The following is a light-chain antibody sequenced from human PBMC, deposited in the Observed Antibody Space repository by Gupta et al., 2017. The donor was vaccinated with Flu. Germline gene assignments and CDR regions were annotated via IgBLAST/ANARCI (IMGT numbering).Light chain of an antibody. CDR3: QQRSVWPLT. J-gene: IGKJ4*01. V-gene: IGKV3-11*01. CDR2: DAS. CDR1: DSIGNF. Sequence: EIVLTQSPVTLSLSPGGTVTLSCRASDSIGNFLTWLQQKPDQAPRLLIYDASKRATGIPARFSGVGSGTDFTLTITSLEPEDFAIYYCQQRSVWPLTFGRGTKVEIK.